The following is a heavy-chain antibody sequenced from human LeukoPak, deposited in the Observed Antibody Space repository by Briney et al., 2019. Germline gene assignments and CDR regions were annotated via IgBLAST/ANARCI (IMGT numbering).Heavy chain of an antibody. V-gene: IGHV3-30*02. CDR3: VNDNPLDY. CDR2: IRHDGNKK. J-gene: IGHJ4*02. Sequence: PGGSLRLSCGASGFTFSDYGMLWVRQAQGKGVDGGASIRHDGNKKLYADSVKGGFTISRDNSKNKVYMYDKRLRREDWGVYYCVNDNPLDYWGQGTLVIVSS. CDR1: GFTFSDYG.